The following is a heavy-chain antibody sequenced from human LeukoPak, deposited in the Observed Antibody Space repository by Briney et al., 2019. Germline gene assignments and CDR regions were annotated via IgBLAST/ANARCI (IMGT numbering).Heavy chain of an antibody. V-gene: IGHV3-43*02. Sequence: GGSLRLSCAASGFTFTTYAMSWVRQAPGKGLEWVSLISWDGGSTYYADSVKGRFTISRDNSKNSLYLQMNSLRTEDTALYYCAKDPDKKSYYYYGMDVWGQGTTVTVSS. CDR1: GFTFTTYA. CDR2: ISWDGGST. CDR3: AKDPDKKSYYYYGMDV. J-gene: IGHJ6*02.